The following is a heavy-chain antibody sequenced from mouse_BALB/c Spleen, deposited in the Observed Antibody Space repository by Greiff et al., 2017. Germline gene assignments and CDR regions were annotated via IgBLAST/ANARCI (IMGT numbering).Heavy chain of an antibody. Sequence: EVQRVESGGGLVQPGGSRKLSCAASGFTFSSFGMHWVRQAPEKGLEWVAYISSGSSTIYYADTVKGRFTISRDNPKNTLFLQMTSLKSEDTAMYYCARDSLLRPFAYWGQGTLVTVSA. D-gene: IGHD1-2*01. CDR2: ISSGSSTI. CDR3: ARDSLLRPFAY. J-gene: IGHJ3*01. V-gene: IGHV5-17*02. CDR1: GFTFSSFG.